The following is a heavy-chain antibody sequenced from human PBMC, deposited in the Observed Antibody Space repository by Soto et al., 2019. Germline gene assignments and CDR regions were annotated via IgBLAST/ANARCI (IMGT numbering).Heavy chain of an antibody. V-gene: IGHV1-69*01. D-gene: IGHD2-2*01. CDR2: IIPIFGTA. Sequence: QVQLVQSGAEVKKPGSSVKVSCKAPGGTFSSYAISWVRQAPGQGLEWMGGIIPIFGTAKYAQKFQGRVTITADESTSTGYMELSSLRSEDTAVYYCARSQCGSSSLDIYYYYYYGMDVWGQGTTVTVSS. J-gene: IGHJ6*02. CDR1: GGTFSSYA. CDR3: ARSQCGSSSLDIYYYYYYGMDV.